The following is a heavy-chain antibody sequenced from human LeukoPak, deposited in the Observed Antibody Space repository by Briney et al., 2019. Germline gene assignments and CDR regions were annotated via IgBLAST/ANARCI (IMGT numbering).Heavy chain of an antibody. V-gene: IGHV1-69*05. CDR2: IIPIFGTA. CDR3: EATGYCSSTSCSHFDY. CDR1: GGTFSSYA. J-gene: IGHJ4*02. D-gene: IGHD2-2*01. Sequence: SVKVSCKASGGTFSSYAISWVRQAPGQGLEWMGGIIPIFGTANYAQKFQGRVTITTDEPTSTAYMELSSLRSEDTAVYYCEATGYCSSTSCSHFDYWGQGTLVTVSS.